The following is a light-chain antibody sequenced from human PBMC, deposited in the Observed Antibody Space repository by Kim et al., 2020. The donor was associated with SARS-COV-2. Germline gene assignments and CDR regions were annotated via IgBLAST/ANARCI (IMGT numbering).Light chain of an antibody. CDR2: KDI. V-gene: IGLV3-25*03. CDR3: QSADSSGHHVI. Sequence: SYELTQSPSVSVSPGQTASITCSGDTLPKRYAYWYQQKPGQAPILVIHKDIERPSGIPERFSGSSSGATVTLTISGVQAEDEADYYCQSADSSGHHVIFGGGTKLTVL. CDR1: TLPKRY. J-gene: IGLJ2*01.